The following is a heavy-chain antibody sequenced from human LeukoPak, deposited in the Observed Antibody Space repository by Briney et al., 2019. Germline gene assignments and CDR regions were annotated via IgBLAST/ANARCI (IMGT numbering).Heavy chain of an antibody. J-gene: IGHJ4*02. D-gene: IGHD5-18*01. CDR1: GFTFGDYA. CDR2: ISDTGGST. Sequence: PGGSLRLSCTASGFTFGDYAMSWVRQAPGKGLEWVSAISDTGGSTFYADSVKGRFTISRDNSKNTLYLQMNSLRAEDTAVYYCAKGRIQSYMAPEYWGQGTLVTVSS. V-gene: IGHV3-23*01. CDR3: AKGRIQSYMAPEY.